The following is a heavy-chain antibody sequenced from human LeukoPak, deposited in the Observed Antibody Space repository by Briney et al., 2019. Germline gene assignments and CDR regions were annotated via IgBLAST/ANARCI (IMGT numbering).Heavy chain of an antibody. CDR2: IKSKTDGGTT. D-gene: IGHD2-21*02. Sequence: GGSLRLSCAASGFTFSNAWMSWVRQAPGKGLEWVGRIKSKTDGGTTDYAAPVKGRFTISRDDSKNTLYLQMNSLKTEDTAVYYCTTETPTYCGGDCHYAHPLDYWGQGTLVTVSS. J-gene: IGHJ4*02. V-gene: IGHV3-15*01. CDR1: GFTFSNAW. CDR3: TTETPTYCGGDCHYAHPLDY.